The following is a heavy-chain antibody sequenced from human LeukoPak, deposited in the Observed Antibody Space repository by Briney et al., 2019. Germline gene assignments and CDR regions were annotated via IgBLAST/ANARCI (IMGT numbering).Heavy chain of an antibody. D-gene: IGHD3-22*01. CDR1: GFSFRSYG. J-gene: IGHJ4*02. CDR2: ISDGGNNK. CDR3: AGGYYFGDY. Sequence: PGRSLRLSCAASGFSFRSYGMQWVRQAPGKGLEWVTLISDGGNNKYYADSVKGRFTISRDNSKNTLNLQMNSLRAEDTAVYYCAGGYYFGDYWGQGTLVTVSS. V-gene: IGHV3-30*03.